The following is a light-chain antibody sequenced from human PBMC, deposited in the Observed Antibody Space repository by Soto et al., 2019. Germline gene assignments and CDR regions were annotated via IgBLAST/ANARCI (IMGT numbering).Light chain of an antibody. J-gene: IGKJ4*01. CDR1: QSVNHY. CDR2: DAS. V-gene: IGKV3-11*01. Sequence: EIVLAQSPAPLSLSPGERATLSCSVSQSVNHYLAWYQHTPGQAPRLLIYDASNRATGSPARFRGSGSWTDFTLTISRLEPADFALYYCKQRSDWPLTFGRGTKVEIK. CDR3: KQRSDWPLT.